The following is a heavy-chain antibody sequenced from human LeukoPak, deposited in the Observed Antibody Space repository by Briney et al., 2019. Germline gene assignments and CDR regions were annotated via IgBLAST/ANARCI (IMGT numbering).Heavy chain of an antibody. V-gene: IGHV3-30*02. CDR1: GFTFRSSA. Sequence: GGSLRLSCAASGFTFRSSAMSWVRQAPGKGLEWVAFIRYDGSNKYYADSVKGRFTISRDNSKNTLYLQMNSLRAEDTAVYYCAKDTGGYSYGYGVFDYWGQGTLVTVSS. D-gene: IGHD5-18*01. CDR2: IRYDGSNK. J-gene: IGHJ4*02. CDR3: AKDTGGYSYGYGVFDY.